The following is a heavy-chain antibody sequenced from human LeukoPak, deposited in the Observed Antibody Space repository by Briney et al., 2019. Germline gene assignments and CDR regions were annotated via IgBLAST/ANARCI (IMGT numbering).Heavy chain of an antibody. CDR1: GYSFTSYW. D-gene: IGHD5-12*01. CDR3: ASRSNSGYEFFDY. CDR2: IYPGDSET. Sequence: GESLKISCKGSGYSFTSYWIGWVRQMPGKGLEWMGIIYPGDSETRYSPSFQGQVTISADKSISTAYLQWSSLKASDTAMYYCASRSNSGYEFFDYWGQGTLVTVSS. V-gene: IGHV5-51*01. J-gene: IGHJ4*02.